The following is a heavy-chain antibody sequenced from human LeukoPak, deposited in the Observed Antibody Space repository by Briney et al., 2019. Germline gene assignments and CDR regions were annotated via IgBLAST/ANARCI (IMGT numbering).Heavy chain of an antibody. V-gene: IGHV3-7*01. CDR2: IKQDVRGK. CDR3: AKRPKADGISVVVVPDDNYYYYYIDV. CDR1: GFTFSSDV. J-gene: IGHJ6*03. D-gene: IGHD2-2*01. Sequence: GGSLRLSCAVSGFTFSSDVMGGVRQAPGKGRGWGANIKQDVRGKYYVDSVKGRVTISRDTDKNSLSLTMNSLRAEDTAVYYCAKRPKADGISVVVVPDDNYYYYYIDVWGKGTPVTISS.